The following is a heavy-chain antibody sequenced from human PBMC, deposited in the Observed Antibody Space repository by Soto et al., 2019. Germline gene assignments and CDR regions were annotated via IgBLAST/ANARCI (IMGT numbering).Heavy chain of an antibody. CDR2: LRGSGGGT. J-gene: IGHJ4*02. D-gene: IGHD2-8*02. Sequence: EVHLLESGGGLVQPGGSLRLSCAASGFTFSSHAMNWVRQAPGSGPEWISGLRGSGGGTSYADSVKGRFTITRDNSENTLFLQRNSLRAEDTAVYYCARGKSDNGGYWDYWGQGTLVTFSS. CDR1: GFTFSSHA. V-gene: IGHV3-23*01. CDR3: ARGKSDNGGYWDY.